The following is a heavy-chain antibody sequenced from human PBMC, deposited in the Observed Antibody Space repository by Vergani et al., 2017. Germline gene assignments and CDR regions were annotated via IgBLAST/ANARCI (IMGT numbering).Heavy chain of an antibody. V-gene: IGHV3-7*01. J-gene: IGHJ3*02. CDR3: ARDQYGDFDAFDI. Sequence: EVQLVESGGGLVQPGGSLRLSCAASGFTFSSYWMSWVRQAPGKGLEWVANIKQDGSEKYYVDSVKGRFTISRDNAKNSLYLQMNSLRAEDTAVYYCARDQYGDFDAFDIWGQGTMVTVSS. CDR1: GFTFSSYW. D-gene: IGHD4-17*01. CDR2: IKQDGSEK.